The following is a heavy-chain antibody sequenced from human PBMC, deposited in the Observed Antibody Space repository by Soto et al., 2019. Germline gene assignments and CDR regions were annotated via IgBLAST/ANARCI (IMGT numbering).Heavy chain of an antibody. V-gene: IGHV3-48*01. Sequence: GGSLRLSCAASGFTFSSYSMNWVRQAPGKGLEWVSYISSSSSTIYYADSVKGRFTISRDNAKNSLYLQMNSLRAEDTAVYYCAREERYFLTGQFDYWGQGTLVTVSS. D-gene: IGHD1-1*01. CDR2: ISSSSSTI. J-gene: IGHJ4*02. CDR1: GFTFSSYS. CDR3: AREERYFLTGQFDY.